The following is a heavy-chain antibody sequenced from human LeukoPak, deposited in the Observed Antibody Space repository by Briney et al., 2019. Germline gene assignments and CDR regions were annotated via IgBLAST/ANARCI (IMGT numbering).Heavy chain of an antibody. D-gene: IGHD6-19*01. Sequence: KTAETLSLTCTVSGDSITSYFGTWLRQPAGKGLEWIGCIYTSGSTNYNPSLKSRVTMSVDTSKNQFSLKLSSVTAADTAVYYCARDRGWYYFDYWGQGTLVTVSS. J-gene: IGHJ4*02. CDR1: GDSITSYF. CDR2: IYTSGST. CDR3: ARDRGWYYFDY. V-gene: IGHV4-4*07.